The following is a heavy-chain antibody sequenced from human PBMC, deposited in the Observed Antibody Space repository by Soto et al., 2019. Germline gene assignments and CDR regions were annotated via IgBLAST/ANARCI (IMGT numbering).Heavy chain of an antibody. CDR3: ARGGGCSFDN. D-gene: IGHD3-10*01. J-gene: IGHJ4*02. CDR2: TRNKGNGYTT. V-gene: IGHV3-72*01. Sequence: EVQLVESGGGLVQPGGSLRLSCAASGLTLSDHYMDWVRQAPGKGLEWVGRTRNKGNGYTTEYAASVKGRFTISRDESENSVYLQINSLKAEETAMYYCARGGGCSFDNWGQGTLVTVSS. CDR1: GLTLSDHY.